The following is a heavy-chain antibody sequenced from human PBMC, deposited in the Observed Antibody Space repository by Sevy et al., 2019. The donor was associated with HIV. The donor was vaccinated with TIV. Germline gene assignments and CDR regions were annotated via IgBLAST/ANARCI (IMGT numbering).Heavy chain of an antibody. J-gene: IGHJ6*02. CDR2: IWYDGSNK. CDR1: GFTFSSYG. Sequence: GRSLRLSCAASGFTFSSYGMHWVRQAPGKGLEWVAVIWYDGSNKYYAYSVKGRFTISRDNSKNTLYLQMNSHRAEDTAVYYRARNHDGSGSNAVNYYCGMAVWGQGTTVTVSS. D-gene: IGHD3-10*01. V-gene: IGHV3-33*01. CDR3: ARNHDGSGSNAVNYYCGMAV.